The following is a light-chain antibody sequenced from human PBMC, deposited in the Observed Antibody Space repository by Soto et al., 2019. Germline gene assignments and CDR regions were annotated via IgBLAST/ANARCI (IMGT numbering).Light chain of an antibody. J-gene: IGLJ3*02. CDR2: EVS. Sequence: QSALTQSASVSGSPGQSITISCTGTSSDVGGYNYVSWYQQHPGKAPKLMVYEVSNRPSGVSNRFSGFKSGNTASLTISGLQTEDEADYYCSSYTRSATWVFGGGTKVTVL. V-gene: IGLV2-14*01. CDR3: SSYTRSATWV. CDR1: SSDVGGYNY.